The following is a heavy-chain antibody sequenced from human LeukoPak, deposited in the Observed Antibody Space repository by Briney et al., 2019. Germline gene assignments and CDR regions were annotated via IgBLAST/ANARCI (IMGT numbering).Heavy chain of an antibody. CDR1: GFTFSSYG. Sequence: GGSLRLSCAASGFTFSSYGMHWVRQAPGKGLEWVAVISYDGSDKYYADSVKGRFTISRDNSKNTLYLQMNSLRAEDTAVYYCARVIRGDIVRPLYGMDVWGQGTTVTVSS. CDR2: ISYDGSDK. D-gene: IGHD2-15*01. CDR3: ARVIRGDIVRPLYGMDV. V-gene: IGHV3-30*03. J-gene: IGHJ6*02.